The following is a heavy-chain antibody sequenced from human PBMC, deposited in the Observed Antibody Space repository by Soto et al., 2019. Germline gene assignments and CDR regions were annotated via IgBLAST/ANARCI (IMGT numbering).Heavy chain of an antibody. J-gene: IGHJ6*02. D-gene: IGHD2-21*01. CDR1: GYTFTSYG. CDR2: ISAYNGNT. Sequence: ASVKVSCKASGYTFTSYGISWVRQAPGQGLEWMGWISAYNGNTNYAQKLQGRVTMTTDTSTSTAYMELRSLRSDDTAVYYCAREGAAGAHNYYYYGMDVWGQGTTVTVSS. CDR3: AREGAAGAHNYYYYGMDV. V-gene: IGHV1-18*01.